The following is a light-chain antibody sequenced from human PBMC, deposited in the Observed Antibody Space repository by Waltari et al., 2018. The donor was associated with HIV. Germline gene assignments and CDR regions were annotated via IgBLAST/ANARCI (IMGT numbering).Light chain of an antibody. CDR2: EVT. V-gene: IGLV2-23*02. Sequence: QSALTQPASVSGSPGQSITISCTGTSSDVGAYNLFSWYQQHAGKAPKLMIFEVTQRPSGVSDRFAGSRSGNTASLTISGLQADDEGDYYCCSYTGTGVVFGGGTKLTVL. J-gene: IGLJ2*01. CDR3: CSYTGTGVV. CDR1: SSDVGAYNL.